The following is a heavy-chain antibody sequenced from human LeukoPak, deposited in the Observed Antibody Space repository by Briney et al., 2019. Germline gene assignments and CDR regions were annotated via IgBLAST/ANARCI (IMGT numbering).Heavy chain of an antibody. V-gene: IGHV3-30*18. Sequence: GGSLRLSCAASGFTFSSYAMHWVRQAPGKGLEWVAVISYDGSNKYYADSVKGRFTISRDNSKNTLYLQMNSLRAEDTAVYYCAKDAERGYSYVSWFDPWGQGTLVTVSS. CDR3: AKDAERGYSYVSWFDP. CDR2: ISYDGSNK. J-gene: IGHJ5*02. D-gene: IGHD5-18*01. CDR1: GFTFSSYA.